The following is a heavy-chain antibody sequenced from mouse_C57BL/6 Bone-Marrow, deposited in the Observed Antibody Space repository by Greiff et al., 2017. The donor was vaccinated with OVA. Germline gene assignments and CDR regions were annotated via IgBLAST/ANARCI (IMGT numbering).Heavy chain of an antibody. CDR2: IYPRSGNT. CDR1: GYTFTSYG. V-gene: IGHV1-81*01. J-gene: IGHJ2*01. Sequence: QVQLKESGAELARPGASVKLSCKASGYTFTSYGISWVKQRTGQGLEWIGEIYPRSGNTYYNEKFKGKATLTADKSSSTAYMELPSLTSEDSAGYVCAREDPYWGQGTALTVSA. CDR3: AREDPY.